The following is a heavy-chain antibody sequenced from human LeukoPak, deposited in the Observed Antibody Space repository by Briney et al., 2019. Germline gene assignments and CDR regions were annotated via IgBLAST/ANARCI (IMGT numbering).Heavy chain of an antibody. CDR2: TYYRSKWYN. D-gene: IGHD6-19*01. V-gene: IGHV6-1*01. CDR1: GDSFSSNSAA. Sequence: SQTLSLTCALSGDSFSSNSAAWNWIRQSPWRGLEWLGRTYYRSKWYNDYAESVKSRITINPETSKNQFSLQLNSVTPEDTAVYYCARAPGQWLAYFDYGGQGTLVTVS. J-gene: IGHJ4*02. CDR3: ARAPGQWLAYFDY.